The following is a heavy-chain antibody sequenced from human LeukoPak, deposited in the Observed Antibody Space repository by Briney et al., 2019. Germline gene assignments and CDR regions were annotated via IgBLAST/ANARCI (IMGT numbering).Heavy chain of an antibody. CDR2: ISAYNSNT. D-gene: IGHD2-2*01. CDR1: GYTFTSYG. CDR3: ARNGAFRCSSTSCLYYFDY. Sequence: ASVKVSCKSSGYTFTSYGIIWVRQAPGQGLEWMGWISAYNSNTNYAQKLQGRVTMTTDTSTSTAYMELRSLRSDDTAVYYCARNGAFRCSSTSCLYYFDYWGQGTLVTVSS. J-gene: IGHJ4*02. V-gene: IGHV1-18*01.